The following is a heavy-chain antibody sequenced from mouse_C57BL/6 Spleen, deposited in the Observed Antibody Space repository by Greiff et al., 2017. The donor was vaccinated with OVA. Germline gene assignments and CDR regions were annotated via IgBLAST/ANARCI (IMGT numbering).Heavy chain of an antibody. CDR2: INPGSGGT. D-gene: IGHD1-1*01. Sequence: QVQLKQSGAELVRPGTSVKVSCKASGYAFTNYLIEWVKQRPGQGLEWIGVINPGSGGTNYNEKFKGKATLTADKSSSTAYMQLSSLTSEDSAVYFCARGSSYLYWYFDVWGTGTTVTVSS. V-gene: IGHV1-54*01. J-gene: IGHJ1*03. CDR3: ARGSSYLYWYFDV. CDR1: GYAFTNYL.